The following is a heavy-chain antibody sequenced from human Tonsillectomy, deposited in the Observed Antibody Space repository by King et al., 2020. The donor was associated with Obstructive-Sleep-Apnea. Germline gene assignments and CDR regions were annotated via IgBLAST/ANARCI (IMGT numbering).Heavy chain of an antibody. V-gene: IGHV4-31*03. CDR1: GGSISSGGYY. D-gene: IGHD4-17*01. Sequence: QLQESGPGLVKSSQTLSLTCTVSGGSISSGGYYWSWIRQHPGKGLEWIGYIFYRGSTYYNPSLKSRITISIDTSKTQFSLNLNSVTDADTAVYYCARICRGGPAYGDYLDYWGQGTLVTVSS. CDR2: IFYRGST. CDR3: ARICRGGPAYGDYLDY. J-gene: IGHJ4*02.